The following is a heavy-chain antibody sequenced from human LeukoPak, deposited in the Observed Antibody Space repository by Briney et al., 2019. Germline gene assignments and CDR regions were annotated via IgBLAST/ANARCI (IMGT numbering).Heavy chain of an antibody. D-gene: IGHD6-13*01. Sequence: ASVKVSCKASGYTFTSYDINWVRQATGQGLEWMGWMNPNSGNTGYAQKFQGRVTMTRNTSISTAYMELSSLRSEDTAVYYCARDSRGAAAGVYYFDYWGQGTLVTVSS. CDR2: MNPNSGNT. V-gene: IGHV1-8*01. CDR1: GYTFTSYD. CDR3: ARDSRGAAAGVYYFDY. J-gene: IGHJ4*02.